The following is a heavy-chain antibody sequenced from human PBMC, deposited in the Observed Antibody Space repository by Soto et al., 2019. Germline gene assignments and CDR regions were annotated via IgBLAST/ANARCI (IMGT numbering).Heavy chain of an antibody. Sequence: QVQLVQSGAEVKKPGASVKVSCKASGYTFTSDDINWVRQATGQGPEWMGWMNPNSGNTDDAQQVQGTVTMTRNTTISTACMELSSLRSEDTAVYYCARNVRSLEWLLRPHPMDVWGKRTTVTVSS. CDR2: MNPNSGNT. CDR1: GYTFTSDD. D-gene: IGHD3-3*01. CDR3: ARNVRSLEWLLRPHPMDV. J-gene: IGHJ6*03. V-gene: IGHV1-8*01.